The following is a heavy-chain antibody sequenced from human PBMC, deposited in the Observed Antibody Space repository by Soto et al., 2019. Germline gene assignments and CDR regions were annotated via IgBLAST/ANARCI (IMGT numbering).Heavy chain of an antibody. Sequence: SETLSLTCTVSGGSISSYYWSWIRQPPGKGLEWIGYIYYSGSTNYNPSLKSRVTISVDTSKNQFSLKLSSVTAADTAVYYCARDSPYYYGMDVWGQGTTVTFAS. J-gene: IGHJ6*02. V-gene: IGHV4-59*01. CDR1: GGSISSYY. CDR2: IYYSGST. CDR3: ARDSPYYYGMDV.